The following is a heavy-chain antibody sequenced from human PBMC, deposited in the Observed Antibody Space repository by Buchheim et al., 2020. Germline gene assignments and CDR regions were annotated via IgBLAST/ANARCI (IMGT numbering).Heavy chain of an antibody. J-gene: IGHJ5*02. D-gene: IGHD3-22*01. V-gene: IGHV4-59*01. CDR2: VYYSGST. CDR1: GGSISSYY. Sequence: QVQLQESGPGLVKPSETLSLTCTVSGGSISSYYWSWIRQPPGKGLEWIGYVYYSGSTNYNPSLKSRVTISVDTSKNQFFLKLSSVTAADTAVYYCARGPYYYDSSGYYFNWFDPWGQGTL. CDR3: ARGPYYYDSSGYYFNWFDP.